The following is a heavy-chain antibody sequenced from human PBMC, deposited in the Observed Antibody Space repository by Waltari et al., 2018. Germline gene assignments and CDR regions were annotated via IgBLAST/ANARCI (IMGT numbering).Heavy chain of an antibody. D-gene: IGHD2-15*01. CDR3: ARLVVVRSAVGAYYFDY. V-gene: IGHV4-34*02. CDR2: IHHSGNT. CDR1: GGSFSDYY. Sequence: QVQLQQWGAGLLKPSATLSLTCDVYGGSFSDYYWSWIRQPPGKGLEWIGEIHHSGNTNYNPSLKSRVIVSIDTSKDQFSLKLTSVTAADTAVYYCARLVVVRSAVGAYYFDYWGQGTLVTVSS. J-gene: IGHJ4*02.